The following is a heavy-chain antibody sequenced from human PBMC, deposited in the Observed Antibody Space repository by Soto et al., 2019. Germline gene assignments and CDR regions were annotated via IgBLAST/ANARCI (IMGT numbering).Heavy chain of an antibody. V-gene: IGHV3-30*04. J-gene: IGHJ5*02. CDR1: GYTFSSYA. Sequence: SLRLSCAASGYTFSSYAMHWVRQAPGKGLEWVSGISYSGSSKHYADSVKGRFTISRDNSKNTLYLQMNSLRAEDTAVYFCVKDLRTNCCSWFDPWGQGTLVTVSS. D-gene: IGHD2-2*01. CDR2: ISYSGSSK. CDR3: VKDLRTNCCSWFDP.